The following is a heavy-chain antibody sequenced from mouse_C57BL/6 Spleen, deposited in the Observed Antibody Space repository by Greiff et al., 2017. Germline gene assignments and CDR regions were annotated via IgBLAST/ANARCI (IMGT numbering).Heavy chain of an antibody. D-gene: IGHD3-2*02. V-gene: IGHV2-2*01. Sequence: VQLQESGPGLVQPSQSLSITCTVSGFSLTSYGVHWVRQSPGTGLEWLGVIWSGGSTDYNAAFISRLSISKDNSKSQVFFKMNSLQADDTAIYYCARTLPTQGFAYWGQGTLVTVSA. J-gene: IGHJ3*01. CDR3: ARTLPTQGFAY. CDR2: IWSGGST. CDR1: GFSLTSYG.